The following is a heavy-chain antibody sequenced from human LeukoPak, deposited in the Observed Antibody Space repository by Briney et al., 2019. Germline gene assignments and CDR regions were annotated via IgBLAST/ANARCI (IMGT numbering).Heavy chain of an antibody. CDR2: IIPIFGTA. CDR3: ARDRYYDSNLRH. Sequence: SVKVSCKASGGTFSNYAISWVRQAPGQGLEWMGGIIPIFGTANYAQKFQGRVTMTRDTSISTAYMELSRLRSDDTAVYYCARDRYYDSNLRHWGQGTLVTVSS. V-gene: IGHV1-69*05. D-gene: IGHD3-22*01. J-gene: IGHJ1*01. CDR1: GGTFSNYA.